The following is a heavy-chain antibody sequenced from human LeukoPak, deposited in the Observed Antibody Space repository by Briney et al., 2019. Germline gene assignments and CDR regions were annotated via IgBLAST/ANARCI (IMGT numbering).Heavy chain of an antibody. D-gene: IGHD6-19*01. CDR3: ARVSIEREDSNAWLYNSYYYYMDV. V-gene: IGHV1-18*01. CDR1: GYTFTSYG. J-gene: IGHJ6*03. CDR2: ISAYNGNT. Sequence: ASVKVSCKASGYTFTSYGISWVRQAPGQGLEWMGWISAYNGNTNYAQKLQGRVTMTTDTSTSTAYMELRSLRSDDTAVYYCARVSIEREDSNAWLYNSYYYYMDVWGKGTTVTVSS.